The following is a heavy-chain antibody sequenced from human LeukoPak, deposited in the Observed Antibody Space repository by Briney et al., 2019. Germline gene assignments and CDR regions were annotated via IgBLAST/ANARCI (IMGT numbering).Heavy chain of an antibody. CDR2: IYHSGST. D-gene: IGHD5-18*01. J-gene: IGHJ4*02. Sequence: PSETLSLTCAVSGYSISSGYYWGWIRQPPGNGLEWIGSIYHSGSTYYNPSLKSRVTISVDTSKNQFSLKLSSVTAADTAVYYCASGDSYGFFDYSGQGTLVTVST. V-gene: IGHV4-38-2*01. CDR3: ASGDSYGFFDY. CDR1: GYSISSGYY.